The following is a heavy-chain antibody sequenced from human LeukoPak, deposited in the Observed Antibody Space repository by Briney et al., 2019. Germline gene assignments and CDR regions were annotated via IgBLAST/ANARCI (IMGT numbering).Heavy chain of an antibody. Sequence: SETLSLTCTVSGGSISSSSYYWGWIRQPPGKGLEWIGSIYYSGSTYYNPSLKSRVTISVDTSKNQFSLKLSFVTAADTAVYYCARLNWNRLYYFDYWGQGTLVTVSS. CDR2: IYYSGST. CDR1: GGSISSSSYY. V-gene: IGHV4-39*07. D-gene: IGHD1-1*01. J-gene: IGHJ4*02. CDR3: ARLNWNRLYYFDY.